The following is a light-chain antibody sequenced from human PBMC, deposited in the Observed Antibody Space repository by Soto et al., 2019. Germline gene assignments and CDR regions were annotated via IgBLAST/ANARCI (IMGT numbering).Light chain of an antibody. CDR2: DVS. Sequence: QSALTQPASVSGSPGQSITISCTGTSSDVGGYNYVSWYQRHPGKAPKLMIYDVSNRPSGVSNRFSGSKSGNTASLTISGRQAEDEADYYCSSYTSSSTLVFGGGTKLTVL. CDR3: SSYTSSSTLV. J-gene: IGLJ2*01. V-gene: IGLV2-14*01. CDR1: SSDVGGYNY.